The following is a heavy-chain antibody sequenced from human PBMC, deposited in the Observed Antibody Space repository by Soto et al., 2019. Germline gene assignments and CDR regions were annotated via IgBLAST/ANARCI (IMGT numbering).Heavy chain of an antibody. CDR1: GGSISRSSYY. J-gene: IGHJ4*02. Sequence: TSETLSLTCTVSGGSISRSSYYWGWIRQPPGKGLEWIGNIYNSGTTYYNPSLKSRVSIFVVTSKNQFFLNLTSVTAADTALYYCARRNYDTRPESRHFDSWGQGTLVTGLL. CDR3: ARRNYDTRPESRHFDS. D-gene: IGHD3-22*01. V-gene: IGHV4-39*01. CDR2: IYNSGTT.